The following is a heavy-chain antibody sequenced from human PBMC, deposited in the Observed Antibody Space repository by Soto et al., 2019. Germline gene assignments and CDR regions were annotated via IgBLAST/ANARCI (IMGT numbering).Heavy chain of an antibody. CDR1: GGSISSYY. CDR2: IYYSGT. J-gene: IGHJ3*02. D-gene: IGHD3-22*01. Sequence: QVQLQESGPGLVKPSETLSLTCSVSGGSISSYYWSWIRQPPGKGLEWIAYIYYSGTSYNPSLKSRVPISLETSKNQFSLKLSSVTAADTAVYYCARTYDGSGPNSGGYGFDIWGQGTMVTVSS. CDR3: ARTYDGSGPNSGGYGFDI. V-gene: IGHV4-59*01.